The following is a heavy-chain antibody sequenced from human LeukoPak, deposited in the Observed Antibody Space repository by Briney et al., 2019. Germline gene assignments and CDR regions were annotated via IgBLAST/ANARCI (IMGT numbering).Heavy chain of an antibody. Sequence: ASAKVSCKASGYTFTNNFMHWVRQAPGQGLEWMGIINPSGDNTWYAQKFQGRVTMTRDMSTTTDYMELSSLRSEDTAVYYCARFHIYYDILTGLHDARAFDIWGQGTMVTVSS. J-gene: IGHJ3*02. V-gene: IGHV1-46*01. CDR3: ARFHIYYDILTGLHDARAFDI. CDR1: GYTFTNNF. CDR2: INPSGDNT. D-gene: IGHD3-9*01.